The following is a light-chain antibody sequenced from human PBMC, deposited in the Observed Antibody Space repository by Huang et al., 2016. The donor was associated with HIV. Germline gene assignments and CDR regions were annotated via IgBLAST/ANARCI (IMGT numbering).Light chain of an antibody. CDR1: QSFRTY. CDR3: QQRSNWPLT. Sequence: EIVLTQSPATLSLSPGERATLSCRASQSFRTYLTWYQQKPGKAPRLLIHDASKRATGIPARVSGSGSGTDFTLTISSLEPEDFAVYYCQQRSNWPLTFGGGTKVEIK. V-gene: IGKV3-11*01. J-gene: IGKJ4*01. CDR2: DAS.